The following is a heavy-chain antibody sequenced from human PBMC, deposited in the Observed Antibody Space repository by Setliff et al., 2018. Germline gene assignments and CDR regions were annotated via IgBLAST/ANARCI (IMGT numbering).Heavy chain of an antibody. D-gene: IGHD3-16*01. V-gene: IGHV3-7*01. CDR3: ARDGGEY. J-gene: IGHJ4*02. CDR2: IKQDGSEK. Sequence: QPGGSLRLSCAASGFTCSSYWMSWVRQAPGKGLEWVANIKQDGSEKYYVDSVKGRFTISRDNAKNSLYLQVNSLRAEDTAVYYCARDGGEYWGQGTLVTVSS. CDR1: GFTCSSYW.